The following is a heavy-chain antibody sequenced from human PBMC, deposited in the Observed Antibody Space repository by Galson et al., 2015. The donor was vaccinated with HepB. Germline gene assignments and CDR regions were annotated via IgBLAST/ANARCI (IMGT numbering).Heavy chain of an antibody. Sequence: SVKVSCKASGYTFTGYYMHWVRQAPGQGLEWMGWINPNSGGTNYAQKFQGRVTMTRDTSISTAYMELSRLRSDDTAVYYCRAILLDCSSTSCTKRSGADYWGQGTLVTVSS. CDR3: RAILLDCSSTSCTKRSGADY. J-gene: IGHJ4*02. CDR2: INPNSGGT. CDR1: GYTFTGYY. D-gene: IGHD2-2*01. V-gene: IGHV1-2*02.